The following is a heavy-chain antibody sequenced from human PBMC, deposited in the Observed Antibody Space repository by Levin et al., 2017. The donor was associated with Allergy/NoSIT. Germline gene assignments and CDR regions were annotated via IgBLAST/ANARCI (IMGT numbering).Heavy chain of an antibody. Sequence: SETLSLTCTVSGDSVSNNNHYWSWIRQPPGKGLEWIAYVGSTNYNPSLKSRVTVSVDTSKNQFSLRMSAATAADTAIYYCTRTTIASASDYWGQGTLVTVSS. CDR1: GDSVSNNNHY. CDR3: TRTTIASASDY. V-gene: IGHV4-61*01. J-gene: IGHJ4*02. D-gene: IGHD6-13*01. CDR2: VGST.